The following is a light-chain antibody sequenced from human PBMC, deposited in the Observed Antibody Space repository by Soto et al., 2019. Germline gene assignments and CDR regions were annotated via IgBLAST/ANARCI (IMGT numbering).Light chain of an antibody. V-gene: IGLV1-47*02. CDR2: SNN. CDR3: AEWDDSLSGYV. CDR1: SSNIGSNY. Sequence: QTVLKQPPSGSETPGQRVTISCSGSSSNIGSNYVYWYQQLPGTAPKLLIYSNNQRPSGVADRFSGSKSGTSASLAISGIRSEDEADYYCAEWDDSLSGYVFGTGTKVTVL. J-gene: IGLJ1*01.